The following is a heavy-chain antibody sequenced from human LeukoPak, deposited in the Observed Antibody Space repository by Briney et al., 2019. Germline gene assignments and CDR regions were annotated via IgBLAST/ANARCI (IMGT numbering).Heavy chain of an antibody. Sequence: GGSLRLSCAASGFSFSDYAIYWVRQTPGKGLEWVAFIRYDGSNKIYANSVKGRFTISRDNAKNSLYLQMNSLRAEDTAVYYCARDLDYYDSSGNDIWGQGTLVTVSS. CDR2: IRYDGSNK. V-gene: IGHV3-30*02. CDR3: ARDLDYYDSSGNDI. J-gene: IGHJ4*02. CDR1: GFSFSDYA. D-gene: IGHD3-22*01.